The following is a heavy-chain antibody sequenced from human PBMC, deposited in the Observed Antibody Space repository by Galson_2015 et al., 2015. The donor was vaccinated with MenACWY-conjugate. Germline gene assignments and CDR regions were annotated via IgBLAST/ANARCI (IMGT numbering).Heavy chain of an antibody. CDR3: ARGANIYFFMMDV. Sequence: LRLSGAASGFSFSNSAMTWVRQAPGTGLEWVSSITGTRTYIHYADSAKGGFTISRDNAQKSVYLQMNSLRAEDPAVYFCARGANIYFFMMDVWGKGTTVTVSS. CDR1: GFSFSNSA. D-gene: IGHD2/OR15-2a*01. CDR2: ITGTRTYI. J-gene: IGHJ6*04. V-gene: IGHV3-21*01.